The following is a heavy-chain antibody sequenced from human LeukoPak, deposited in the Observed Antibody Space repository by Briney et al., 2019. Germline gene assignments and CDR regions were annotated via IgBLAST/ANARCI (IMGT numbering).Heavy chain of an antibody. CDR2: ITLSGGST. Sequence: GGSLRLSRAASGFTFSYYDMSWVRQAPGKGLEWVAFITLSGGSTFYADSVKGRFTISRDNSKNTLYLQMNSLSAEDTAVYYCAKRGNPAVGHHYLDVWGKGTTVSVSS. CDR3: AKRGNPAVGHHYLDV. CDR1: GFTFSYYD. D-gene: IGHD2-2*01. J-gene: IGHJ6*03. V-gene: IGHV3-23*01.